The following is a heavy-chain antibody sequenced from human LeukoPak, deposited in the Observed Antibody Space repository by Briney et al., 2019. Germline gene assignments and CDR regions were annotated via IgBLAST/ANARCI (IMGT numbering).Heavy chain of an antibody. V-gene: IGHV3-21*01. D-gene: IGHD6-19*01. Sequence: GSLRLSCAASGFTFSSYSMNWVRQAPGKGLEWVSSISSSSSYIYYADSVKGRFTISRDNAKNSLYLQMNSLRAEDTAVYYCARESGIAVAGTGFDYWGQGTLVTVSS. CDR3: ARESGIAVAGTGFDY. CDR2: ISSSSSYI. CDR1: GFTFSSYS. J-gene: IGHJ4*02.